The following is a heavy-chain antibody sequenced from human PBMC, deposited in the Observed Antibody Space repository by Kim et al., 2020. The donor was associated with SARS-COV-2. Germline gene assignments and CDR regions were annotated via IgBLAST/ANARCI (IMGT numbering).Heavy chain of an antibody. Sequence: SVKVSCQASGGTFSSYAISWVRQAPGQGLEWMGGIIPIFGTANYAQKFQGRVTITADESTSTAYMELSSLRSEDTAVYYCARDLGYCSSTSCGHNWFDPWGQGTLVTVSS. V-gene: IGHV1-69*13. CDR1: GGTFSSYA. D-gene: IGHD2-2*01. CDR2: IIPIFGTA. CDR3: ARDLGYCSSTSCGHNWFDP. J-gene: IGHJ5*02.